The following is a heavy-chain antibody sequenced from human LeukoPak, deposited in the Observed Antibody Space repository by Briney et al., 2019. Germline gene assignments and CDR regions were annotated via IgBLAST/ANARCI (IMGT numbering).Heavy chain of an antibody. V-gene: IGHV3-9*01. J-gene: IGHJ3*01. D-gene: IGHD2-15*01. CDR1: GFTFDDYA. Sequence: HPGGSLRLSCAASGFTFDDYAMHWVRQAPGKGLEWVSGISWNSGSIGYADSVKGRFTISRDNAKNTLYLQMNSLRAEDTAVYFCARDLSLCDADSCYSLDAFGFWGQGTMVTVSS. CDR3: ARDLSLCDADSCYSLDAFGF. CDR2: ISWNSGSI.